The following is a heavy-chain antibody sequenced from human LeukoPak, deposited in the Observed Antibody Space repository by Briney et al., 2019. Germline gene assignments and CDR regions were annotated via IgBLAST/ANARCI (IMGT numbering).Heavy chain of an antibody. J-gene: IGHJ4*02. V-gene: IGHV3-21*01. CDR2: ISSSSSYI. D-gene: IGHD2-2*01. CDR3: ARDAGPGVPAAPVYFDY. CDR1: GFTFSSYS. Sequence: PGGSLRLSCAASGFTFSSYSMNWVRQAPGKGRGWVSSISSSSSYIYYADSVKGRFTSSRDNAKNSLYLQMNSLRAEDTAVYYCARDAGPGVPAAPVYFDYWGQGTLVTVSS.